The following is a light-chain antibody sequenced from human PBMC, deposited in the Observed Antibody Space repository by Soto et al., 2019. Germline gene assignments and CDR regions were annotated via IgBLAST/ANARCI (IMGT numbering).Light chain of an antibody. CDR1: QDIGTW. CDR2: RAS. CDR3: QQYHIYSWT. J-gene: IGKJ1*01. V-gene: IGKV1-5*03. Sequence: DIEVTQSPSTLSASVGDRVTITCRASQDIGTWLAWYQQKPEKAPKVLIYRASHLESGVPSRFSASGSGTEFSLTINSLQADDFATYYCQQYHIYSWTFGQGTKVDIK.